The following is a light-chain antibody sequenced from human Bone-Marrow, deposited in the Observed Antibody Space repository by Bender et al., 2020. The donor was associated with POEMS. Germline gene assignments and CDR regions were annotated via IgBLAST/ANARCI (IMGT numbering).Light chain of an antibody. Sequence: QSALTQPASVSGSPGQSITISCTGASSDVGAYSLVSWYQQHPGKAPKLMIYEVSKRPSGVSNRFSGSKSDNTASLTISGLQAEDEADFYCCSYAGSSIWVFGGGTKLTVL. CDR2: EVS. J-gene: IGLJ3*02. V-gene: IGLV2-23*02. CDR1: SSDVGAYSL. CDR3: CSYAGSSIWV.